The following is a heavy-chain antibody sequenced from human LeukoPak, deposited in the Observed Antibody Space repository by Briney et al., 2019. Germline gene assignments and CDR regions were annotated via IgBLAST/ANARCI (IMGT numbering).Heavy chain of an antibody. CDR3: ARDLYDSSGYYFY. CDR2: ISSSSSTI. D-gene: IGHD3-22*01. V-gene: IGHV3-48*04. CDR1: GFTFSSYS. Sequence: GGSLRLSCAASGFTFSSYSMNWVRQAPGKGLEWVSYISSSSSTIYYADSVKGRFTISRDNAKNSLYLQMNSLRAEDTAVYYCARDLYDSSGYYFYWGQGTLVTVSS. J-gene: IGHJ4*02.